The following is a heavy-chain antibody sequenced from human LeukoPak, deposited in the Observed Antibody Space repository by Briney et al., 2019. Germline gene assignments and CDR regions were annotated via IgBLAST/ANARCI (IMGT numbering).Heavy chain of an antibody. CDR1: GYTFTSYS. CDR3: ARPLRYFDRRAFDI. CDR2: ISVYNGNT. V-gene: IGHV1-18*01. Sequence: ASVKVSCKASGYTFTSYSISWVRQAPGQGLEWMGWISVYNGNTNYAHKFQGRVTMTTDTSTSTAYMELRSLRSEDTAVYYCARPLRYFDRRAFDIWGQGTMVTVSS. J-gene: IGHJ3*02. D-gene: IGHD3-9*01.